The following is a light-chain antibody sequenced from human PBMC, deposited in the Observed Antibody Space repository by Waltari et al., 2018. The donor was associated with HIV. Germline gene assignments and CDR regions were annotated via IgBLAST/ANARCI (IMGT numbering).Light chain of an antibody. CDR1: TLADQY. J-gene: IGLJ1*01. CDR3: QAVDSKDSHYV. Sequence: SYELTQPPSVSVSPGQTARITCSGETLADQYVYWYQQKSAQAPVLVMYKDSERPSGIPEGFYGSTSGTTETLIISGVQAEDEADYYWQAVDSKDSHYVCGTGTKVTVL. CDR2: KDS. V-gene: IGLV3-25*03.